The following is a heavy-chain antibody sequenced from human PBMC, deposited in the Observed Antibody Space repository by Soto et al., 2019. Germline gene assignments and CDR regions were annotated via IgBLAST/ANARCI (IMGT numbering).Heavy chain of an antibody. D-gene: IGHD3-10*01. CDR1: GGTFRNHV. Sequence: GASVKVSCKASGGTFRNHVFNWVRQAPGQGLEWMGGIIPIIGTPNYAQKFQGRVTITADASTNTVYLEVSSLRSQDTAVYYCARDLEFRDGNISHLDYWGQGTQVTVSS. CDR2: IIPIIGTP. CDR3: ARDLEFRDGNISHLDY. V-gene: IGHV1-69*13. J-gene: IGHJ4*02.